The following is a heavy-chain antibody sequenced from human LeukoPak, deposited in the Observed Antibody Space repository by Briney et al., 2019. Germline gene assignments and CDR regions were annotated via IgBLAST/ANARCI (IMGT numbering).Heavy chain of an antibody. CDR3: VRGQYSAFDI. CDR2: TYRGSS. D-gene: IGHD2-21*01. J-gene: IGHJ3*02. V-gene: IGHV6-1*01. Sequence: SQTLSLTCAVSGDSVSGNIVAWNWIRQSPSRGLEWLGRTYRGSSYYAPSMKSRISISPDTSKNQFSLHLNSVTPEDTAVYFCVRGQYSAFDIWGQGTLVIVSS. CDR1: GDSVSGNIVA.